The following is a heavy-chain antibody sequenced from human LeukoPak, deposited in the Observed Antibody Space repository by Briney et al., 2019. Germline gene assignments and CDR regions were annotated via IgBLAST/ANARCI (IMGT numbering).Heavy chain of an antibody. D-gene: IGHD6-13*01. V-gene: IGHV3-64*01. CDR1: GFTFSSYA. CDR2: ISSNGGST. Sequence: GGSLRLSCAASGFTFSSYAMHWVRQAPGRGLEYVSAISSNGGSTYYANSVKGRFTISRDNSKNTLYLQMGSLRAEDMAVYYCAKEGQQLVRGYYYMDVWGKGTTVTISS. CDR3: AKEGQQLVRGYYYMDV. J-gene: IGHJ6*03.